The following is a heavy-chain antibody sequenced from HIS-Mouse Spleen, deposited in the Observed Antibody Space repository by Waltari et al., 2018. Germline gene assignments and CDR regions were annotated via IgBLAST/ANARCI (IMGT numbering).Heavy chain of an antibody. J-gene: IGHJ4*02. CDR3: AREGVGQALDY. CDR2: IYYSGST. Sequence: QLQLQESGPGLVKPSETLSLTCTVSGGSISSSSYYLGWIRQPPGKGLEWIGSIYYSGSTYYNPSLKSRVTISVDTSKNQFSLKLSSVTAADTAVYYCAREGVGQALDYWGQGTLVTVSS. D-gene: IGHD3-10*01. CDR1: GGSISSSSYY. V-gene: IGHV4-39*07.